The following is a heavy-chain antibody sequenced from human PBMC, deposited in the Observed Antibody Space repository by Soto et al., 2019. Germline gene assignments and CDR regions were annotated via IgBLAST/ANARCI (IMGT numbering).Heavy chain of an antibody. V-gene: IGHV3-23*01. Sequence: EVQLLESGGGLVQPGGSLRLSCGASGFTFSNYAMSWVRQAPGKGLEWVSAISGSGRRTYYADSVKGRFTISRDNSKKTLYLQMNRQGAADTDLYSWAKDGGGAPIFGVVKNWFDPWGQGTLVTVSS. J-gene: IGHJ5*02. CDR1: GFTFSNYA. CDR2: ISGSGRRT. D-gene: IGHD3-3*01. CDR3: AKDGGGAPIFGVVKNWFDP.